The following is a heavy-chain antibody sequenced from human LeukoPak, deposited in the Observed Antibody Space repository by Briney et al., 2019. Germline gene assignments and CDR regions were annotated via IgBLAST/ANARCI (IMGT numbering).Heavy chain of an antibody. V-gene: IGHV3-7*01. CDR3: ATYKVGAVFDY. CDR1: GFTFSTYW. CDR2: IKQNGSEK. D-gene: IGHD1-26*01. Sequence: GGSLRLSCAASGFTFSTYWRSWVRQAPGMGLEWVANIKQNGSEKSYVDSVKGRFTISRDKAKKSLYMQMNRLRSEDTAVYYCATYKVGAVFDYWGQGTLVTVSS. J-gene: IGHJ4*02.